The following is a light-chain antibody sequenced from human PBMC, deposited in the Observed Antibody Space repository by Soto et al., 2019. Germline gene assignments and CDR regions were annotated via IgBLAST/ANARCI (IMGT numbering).Light chain of an antibody. J-gene: IGKJ1*01. CDR3: QQYNSYAAT. CDR2: DAS. V-gene: IGKV1-5*01. Sequence: IQMTQSPSTLSASVGDRVTITCRASQSISGWLAWYQRKPGKAPKLLIYDASSLESGVPSRFSGSGSGTEFTLTISSLQPDDFATYYCQQYNSYAATFGQGTKVDIK. CDR1: QSISGW.